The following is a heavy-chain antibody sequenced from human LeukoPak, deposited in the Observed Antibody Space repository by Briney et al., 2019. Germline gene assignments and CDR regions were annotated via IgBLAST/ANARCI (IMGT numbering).Heavy chain of an antibody. CDR3: AKDFEHSTSRYEFWDY. D-gene: IGHD2-2*01. V-gene: IGHV3-23*01. Sequence: GGSLRLSCAASGFTFSNYAMSWVRQAPGKGLEWVSAMSGDGVKTYYADSVKGRFTISRDNSKDTLYLQMNSLRVEDSAVYYCAKDFEHSTSRYEFWDYWGQGTLVTVSS. CDR1: GFTFSNYA. J-gene: IGHJ4*02. CDR2: MSGDGVKT.